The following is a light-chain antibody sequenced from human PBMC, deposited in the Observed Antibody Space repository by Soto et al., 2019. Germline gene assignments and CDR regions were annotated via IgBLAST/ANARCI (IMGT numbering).Light chain of an antibody. CDR2: CAS. V-gene: IGKV1-39*01. CDR3: QQSYRTPT. J-gene: IGKJ5*01. CDR1: QTISSW. Sequence: DIQLTQSSATLSGSFGDRVTITCRASQTISSWLAWYQPKPVKAPTLLIYCASPLQSGVPSRFSGTGSGTDYTLTISSLKPEDFATYYCQQSYRTPTFGQGTRMEI.